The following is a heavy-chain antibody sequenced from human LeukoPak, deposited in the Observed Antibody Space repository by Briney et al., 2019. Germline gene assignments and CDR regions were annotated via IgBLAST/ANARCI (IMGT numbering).Heavy chain of an antibody. J-gene: IGHJ5*02. V-gene: IGHV4-38-2*02. CDR2: IYHSGST. CDR1: GYSISSGYY. CDR3: ARDLRFYGWGSPNWFDP. D-gene: IGHD3-10*01. Sequence: SETLSLTCAVSGYSISSGYYWGWIRQPPGKGLEWIGSIYHSGSTYYNPSLKSRVTISVDTSKNQFSLKLSSVTAADTAVYYCARDLRFYGWGSPNWFDPWGEGKLVTVSS.